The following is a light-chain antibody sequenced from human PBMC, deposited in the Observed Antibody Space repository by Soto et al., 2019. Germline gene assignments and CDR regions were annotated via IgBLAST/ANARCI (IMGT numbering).Light chain of an antibody. CDR1: SSDVGGYSY. CDR2: EVS. CDR3: SSYTSSSTYV. V-gene: IGLV2-14*01. J-gene: IGLJ1*01. Sequence: QSVLTQPASVSGSPGQSITISCTGTSSDVGGYSYVSWFQQHPNKAPKVLIYEVSNRPSGVSNRFSSSKSGNTASLTISGLQAEDEADYYCSSYTSSSTYVFGTGTKVT.